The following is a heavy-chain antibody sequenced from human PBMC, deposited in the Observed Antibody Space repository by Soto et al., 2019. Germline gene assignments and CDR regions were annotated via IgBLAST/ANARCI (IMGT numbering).Heavy chain of an antibody. CDR3: ARHEGGAAAYRPLDY. D-gene: IGHD6-13*01. J-gene: IGHJ4*02. CDR1: GGSVRSSSYY. V-gene: IGHV4-39*01. Sequence: QLRLQESGPGLVKSSETLSLTCTVSGGSVRSSSYYWGWIRQPPGKGLEWIASIYDSGRTHNNPALKSRVTMSINTFTNQLSLKMSAVTAADTAVYCCARHEGGAAAYRPLDYWGQGTLVTVSS. CDR2: IYDSGRT.